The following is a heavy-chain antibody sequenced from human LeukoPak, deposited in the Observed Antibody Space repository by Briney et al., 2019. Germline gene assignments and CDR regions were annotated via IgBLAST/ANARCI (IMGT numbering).Heavy chain of an antibody. Sequence: GGSLRLSCAASGFTFSSYSMNWVRQAPGKGLEWVSYISSISGTINYADSVKGRFTISGDNARNSLFLQMNSLRAEDTAVYYCARDHNYAFDYWGRGTLVTVSS. D-gene: IGHD5-18*01. CDR3: ARDHNYAFDY. V-gene: IGHV3-48*01. J-gene: IGHJ4*02. CDR2: ISSISGTI. CDR1: GFTFSSYS.